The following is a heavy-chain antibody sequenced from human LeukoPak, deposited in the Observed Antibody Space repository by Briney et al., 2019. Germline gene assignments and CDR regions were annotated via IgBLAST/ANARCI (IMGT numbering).Heavy chain of an antibody. D-gene: IGHD5-18*01. J-gene: IGHJ4*02. CDR1: GFTFSTSG. Sequence: PGGSLRLSCATSGFTFSTSGMHWVRQAPGKGLEWVAVISYDGSTKYYADSVKGRFTISRDNSKNTLSLQMNNLRAEDTTLYYCAREEYSYSLGAFDYWGQGTLVTVSS. CDR3: AREEYSYSLGAFDY. CDR2: ISYDGSTK. V-gene: IGHV3-30*19.